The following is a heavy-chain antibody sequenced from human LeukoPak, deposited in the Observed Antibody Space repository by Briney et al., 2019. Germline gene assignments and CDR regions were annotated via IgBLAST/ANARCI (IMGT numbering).Heavy chain of an antibody. D-gene: IGHD2-8*01. CDR2: VFQLQTVRT. Sequence: SETLSLTCTVSGSSLTTTYYWAWFRQPPGKGLEWIATVFQLQTVRTFYNPSLESRVTMSLDTSQNQFSLNLTSVTAADTALYFCARVLNAPKFIASWGQGTLVTVSS. CDR3: ARVLNAPKFIAS. V-gene: IGHV4-38-2*02. J-gene: IGHJ4*02. CDR1: GSSLTTTYY.